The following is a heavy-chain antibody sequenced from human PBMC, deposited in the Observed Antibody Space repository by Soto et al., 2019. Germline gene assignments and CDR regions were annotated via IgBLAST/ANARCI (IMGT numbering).Heavy chain of an antibody. J-gene: IGHJ4*02. V-gene: IGHV4-59*01. CDR1: GGSLSRYY. CDR3: ASDKIPGLFDY. CDR2: ISYSGTT. Sequence: PSETLSLTCTVSGGSLSRYYCSLIRRPPGMGLEWIASISYSGTTNYNSSLKSRVTISIDTSKNQFSLKFNSVTAADTAVYYCASDKIPGLFDYWGQGTLVTVSS. D-gene: IGHD2-21*01.